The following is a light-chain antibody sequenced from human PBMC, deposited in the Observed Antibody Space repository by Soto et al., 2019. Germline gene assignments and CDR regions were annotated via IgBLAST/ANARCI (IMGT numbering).Light chain of an antibody. J-gene: IGLJ1*01. Sequence: QAVVTQPPSASGTPGQRVTISCSGSSSNIGSNYVCWYQQLPGTAPKLLIYRDNQRPSGVPDRFSGSKSGTSASLAISGLRSEDEADYYCAAWDDSLSGRYVFGTGTKLTVL. CDR1: SSNIGSNY. V-gene: IGLV1-47*01. CDR2: RDN. CDR3: AAWDDSLSGRYV.